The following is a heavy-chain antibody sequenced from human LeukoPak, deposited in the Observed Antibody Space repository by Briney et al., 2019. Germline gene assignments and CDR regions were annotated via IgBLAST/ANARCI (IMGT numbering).Heavy chain of an antibody. CDR3: ARGLVVVPAAMRGYYFDY. J-gene: IGHJ4*02. D-gene: IGHD2-2*01. CDR1: GGSISSYY. V-gene: IGHV4-59*12. Sequence: SETLSLTCTVSGGSISSYYWSWIRQPPGKGLEWIGYIYYSGSTNYNPSLKSRVTISVDTSKNQFSLKLSSVTAADTAVYYCARGLVVVPAAMRGYYFDYWGQGTLVTVSS. CDR2: IYYSGST.